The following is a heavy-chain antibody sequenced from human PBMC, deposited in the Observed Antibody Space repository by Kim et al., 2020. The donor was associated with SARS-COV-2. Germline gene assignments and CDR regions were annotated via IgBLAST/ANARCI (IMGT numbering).Heavy chain of an antibody. Sequence: KFQGRVTITADESTSTAYMELSSLRSEDTAVYYCARDGNIVGPHEYGMDVWGQGTTVTVSS. CDR3: ARDGNIVGPHEYGMDV. V-gene: IGHV1-69*01. D-gene: IGHD1-26*01. J-gene: IGHJ6*02.